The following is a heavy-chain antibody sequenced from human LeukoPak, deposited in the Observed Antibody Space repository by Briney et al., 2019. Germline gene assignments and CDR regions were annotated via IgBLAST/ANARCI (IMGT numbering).Heavy chain of an antibody. J-gene: IGHJ3*02. Sequence: GGSLRLSCAASGFTFSSYWMHWVRQAPGKGLVWVSRINTDGSSTSYADSVKGRFTISRDNAKNTLYLQMNGLRGEDTAVYYCAKGRNGDNVAEASDIWGQGTMVTVSS. V-gene: IGHV3-74*01. CDR2: INTDGSST. CDR3: AKGRNGDNVAEASDI. CDR1: GFTFSSYW. D-gene: IGHD4-17*01.